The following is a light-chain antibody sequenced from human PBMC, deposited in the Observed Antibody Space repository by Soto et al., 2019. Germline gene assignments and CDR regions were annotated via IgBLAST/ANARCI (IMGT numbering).Light chain of an antibody. CDR1: SSDVGGYNY. CDR2: EVS. Sequence: QSALTQPPSASGSPGQSVTISCTGTSSDVGGYNYVSWYQQHPGKAPTLMIYEVSERPSGVPDRFSGSKSGNTASLTVSGLQAEDEADYYCSSYAGNNNLVFGGGTKLTVL. CDR3: SSYAGNNNLV. J-gene: IGLJ2*01. V-gene: IGLV2-8*01.